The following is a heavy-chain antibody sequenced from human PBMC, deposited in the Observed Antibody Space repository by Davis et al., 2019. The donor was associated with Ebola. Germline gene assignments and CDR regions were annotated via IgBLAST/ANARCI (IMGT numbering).Heavy chain of an antibody. CDR1: GFTFSTCA. Sequence: GESLKISCEASGFTFSTCAMSWVRQAPGKGLEWVSAISGSGGSTFYAGSVKGRFTISRDNAKNSLYLQMNSLRAEDTAVYYCARGPSTGNSFTYWGQGTLVTVSS. D-gene: IGHD6-13*01. CDR3: ARGPSTGNSFTY. CDR2: ISGSGGST. J-gene: IGHJ4*02. V-gene: IGHV3-23*01.